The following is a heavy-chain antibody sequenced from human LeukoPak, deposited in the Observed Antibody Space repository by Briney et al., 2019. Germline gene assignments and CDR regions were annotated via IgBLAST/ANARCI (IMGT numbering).Heavy chain of an antibody. CDR1: RFTFNNYW. Sequence: GGSLRLSCAASRFTFNNYWLSWVRQAPGKGLEWVANIKTDGGETYYVDAVKGRFTISRDNAKNSLYLQMNNLRVEDTAAYYCVRNLPGAGYWGQGTLVIVSS. J-gene: IGHJ4*02. V-gene: IGHV3-7*01. CDR2: IKTDGGET. CDR3: VRNLPGAGY. D-gene: IGHD3-9*01.